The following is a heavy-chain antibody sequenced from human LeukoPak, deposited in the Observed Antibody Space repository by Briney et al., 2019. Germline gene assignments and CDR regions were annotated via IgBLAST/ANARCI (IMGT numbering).Heavy chain of an antibody. J-gene: IGHJ4*02. Sequence: GGSLGLSCAASGFTVSSNYMSWVRQAPGKGLEWVSVIYSGGSTYYADSVKGRFTISRDNSKNTLYLQMNSLRAEDTAVYYCAGSIVGATFGYWGQGTLVTVSS. CDR1: GFTVSSNY. D-gene: IGHD1-26*01. V-gene: IGHV3-66*01. CDR2: IYSGGST. CDR3: AGSIVGATFGY.